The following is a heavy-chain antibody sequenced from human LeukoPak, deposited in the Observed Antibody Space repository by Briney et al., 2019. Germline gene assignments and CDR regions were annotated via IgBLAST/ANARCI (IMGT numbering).Heavy chain of an antibody. J-gene: IGHJ6*03. Sequence: GASLKVSCKASGGTFSSYAISWVRQAPGQGLEWMGGIISIFGTANYAQTLQGRVTITADESTSTAYMEMSSLRSEDTAVYYCARVAEAGSSFKDYYYYMDVWGKGTTVTISS. CDR3: ARVAEAGSSFKDYYYYMDV. CDR1: GGTFSSYA. CDR2: IISIFGTA. D-gene: IGHD6-13*01. V-gene: IGHV1-69*01.